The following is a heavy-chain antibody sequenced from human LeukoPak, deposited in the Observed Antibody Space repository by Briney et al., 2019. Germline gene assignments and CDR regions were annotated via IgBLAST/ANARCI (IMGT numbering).Heavy chain of an antibody. CDR1: GGSISSSSYY. J-gene: IGHJ4*02. D-gene: IGHD3-22*01. V-gene: IGHV4-39*07. CDR3: ARVTYYYDSSGYYYDLYYFDY. Sequence: PSETLSLTCTVSGGSISSSSYYWGWIRQPPGKGLEWIGSIYYSGSTYYNPSLKSRVTISVDTSKNQFSLKLSSVTAADTAVYYCARVTYYYDSSGYYYDLYYFDYWGQGTLVTVSS. CDR2: IYYSGST.